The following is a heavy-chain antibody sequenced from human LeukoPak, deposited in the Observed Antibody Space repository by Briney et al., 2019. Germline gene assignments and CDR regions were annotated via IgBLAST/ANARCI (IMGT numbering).Heavy chain of an antibody. V-gene: IGHV4-61*02. CDR3: AREKIAYYDSSGRGWFDP. CDR1: GGSISSGSYY. CDR2: IYASGIT. D-gene: IGHD3-22*01. Sequence: SQTLSLTCTVSGGSISSGSYYWNWIRQPAGKGLEWIGRIYASGITNYHPSLKSRVTISVDTSKKQFSLKLSSVTASDTAVYYCAREKIAYYDSSGRGWFDPWGQGTLVTVSS. J-gene: IGHJ5*02.